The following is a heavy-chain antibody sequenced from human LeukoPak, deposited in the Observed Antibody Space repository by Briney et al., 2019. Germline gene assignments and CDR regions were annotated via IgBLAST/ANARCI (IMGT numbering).Heavy chain of an antibody. CDR1: GGSFSGYY. CDR2: INHSGST. CDR3: ARAGLDFWSGYVDDYYYMDV. V-gene: IGHV4-34*01. D-gene: IGHD3-3*01. Sequence: SETLSLTCAVYGGSFSGYYWSRIRQPPGKGLEWIGEINHSGSTNYDPSLKSRVTISVDTSKNQFSLKLSSVTAADTAVYYCARAGLDFWSGYVDDYYYMDVWGKGPRSPSP. J-gene: IGHJ6*03.